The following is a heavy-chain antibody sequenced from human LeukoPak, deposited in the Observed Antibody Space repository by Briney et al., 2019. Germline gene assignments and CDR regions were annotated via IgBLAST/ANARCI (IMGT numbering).Heavy chain of an antibody. V-gene: IGHV4-34*01. CDR1: GGSFSGYY. D-gene: IGHD6-13*01. CDR3: ARGSGYSSFDY. Sequence: NPSETLSLTCAVYGGSFSGYYWSWIRQPPGKGLEWIGEINHSGSTNYNPSLKSRVTISVDTSKNQFSLKLSSVTAADTAVYYCARGSGYSSFDYWGQGTLVTVSS. J-gene: IGHJ4*02. CDR2: INHSGST.